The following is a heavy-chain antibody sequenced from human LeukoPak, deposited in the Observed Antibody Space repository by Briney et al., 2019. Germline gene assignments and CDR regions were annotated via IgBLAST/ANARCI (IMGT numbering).Heavy chain of an antibody. Sequence: GGSLRLSCAASGYTFSPYSMNWVRQAPGKGLEWVSSISSSNTYYADSVKGRFTISRDNAKKSVYLQMNSLRAEATAVYYCARDPGDLRWGMDVWGQGTTVTVAS. CDR3: ARDPGDLRWGMDV. J-gene: IGHJ6*02. D-gene: IGHD2-21*02. CDR2: ISSSNTY. CDR1: GYTFSPYS. V-gene: IGHV3-21*01.